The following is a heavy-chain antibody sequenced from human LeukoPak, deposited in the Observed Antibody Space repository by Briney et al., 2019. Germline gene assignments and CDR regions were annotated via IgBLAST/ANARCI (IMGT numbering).Heavy chain of an antibody. CDR2: ISGSGGST. Sequence: GGSLRLSCAASGLTVSSNYMSWVRQAPGKGLEWVSGISGSGGSTYYADSVKGRFTISRDNAKNSLYLQMNSLRAEDTAVYYCARDPSGATSGYYYDSSGYAFDIWGQGTMVTVSS. J-gene: IGHJ3*02. V-gene: IGHV3-21*01. CDR1: GLTVSSNY. CDR3: ARDPSGATSGYYYDSSGYAFDI. D-gene: IGHD3-22*01.